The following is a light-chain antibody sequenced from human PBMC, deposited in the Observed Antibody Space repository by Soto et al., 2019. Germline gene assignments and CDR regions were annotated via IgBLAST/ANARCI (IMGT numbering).Light chain of an antibody. Sequence: DIVMTQSAESLAVSLGERATVNCKSSQSVFSNSNNKKYLAWYQQEPGQPPKLLIHWASIRESGVPDRFSGSGSGTDFTLTINSLQAEDVAVYYCQQYYSTPWTFGQGTKVDI. J-gene: IGKJ1*01. V-gene: IGKV4-1*01. CDR2: WAS. CDR3: QQYYSTPWT. CDR1: QSVFSNSNNKKY.